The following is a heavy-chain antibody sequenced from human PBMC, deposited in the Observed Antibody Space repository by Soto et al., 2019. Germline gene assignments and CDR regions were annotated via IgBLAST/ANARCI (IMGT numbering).Heavy chain of an antibody. D-gene: IGHD6-19*01. V-gene: IGHV6-1*01. CDR2: TYYRSNWRH. CDR1: GDSVSSNTAA. J-gene: IGHJ4*02. Sequence: PSQTLALTCAISGDSVSSNTAAWNWIRSSPSRGLEWLGRTYYRSNWRHDYAVSVKSRITVNPDTSKNHFSLQLNSVTTDDTAVYYCARGMAGSGSELWGKGTLVIVS. CDR3: ARGMAGSGSEL.